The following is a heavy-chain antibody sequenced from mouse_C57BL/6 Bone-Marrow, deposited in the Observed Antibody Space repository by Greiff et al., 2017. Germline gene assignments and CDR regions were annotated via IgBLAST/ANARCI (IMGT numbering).Heavy chain of an antibody. CDR2: IDPEDGET. J-gene: IGHJ2*01. CDR1: GFNIKDYY. D-gene: IGHD1-1*01. Sequence: VQLQQPGAELVKPGASVKLSCTASGFNIKDYYIHWVKQRTEQGLEWIGRIDPEDGETKYAPKFQDKATITADTSSNTAYLQLSSLTSEDTAVYYCTRSLNYYCTNDWGQGTTRTVSS. CDR3: TRSLNYYCTND. V-gene: IGHV14-2*01.